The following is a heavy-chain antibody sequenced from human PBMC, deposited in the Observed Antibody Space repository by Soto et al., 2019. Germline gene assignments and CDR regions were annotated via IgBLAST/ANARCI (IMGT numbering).Heavy chain of an antibody. J-gene: IGHJ6*02. CDR3: ARTSALPLGYPHGMDV. D-gene: IGHD7-27*01. CDR2: IDWYDDK. Sequence: SGPTLVNPTQTPTLTCTFSGFSLNSNGMCVNWIRQPPGKALEWLALIDWYDDKYYSTSLKTRLTSSRDTSKNQVVLTMTNMDPVDTATYYCARTSALPLGYPHGMDVWGQGTTVTASS. CDR1: GFSLNSNGMC. V-gene: IGHV2-70*13.